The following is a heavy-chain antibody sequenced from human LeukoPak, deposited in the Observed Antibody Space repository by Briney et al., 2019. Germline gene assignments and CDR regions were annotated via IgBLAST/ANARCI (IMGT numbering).Heavy chain of an antibody. CDR2: ISAYNGNT. V-gene: IGHV1-18*01. D-gene: IGHD3-22*01. J-gene: IGHJ3*02. CDR3: ARYYYDSSGYAFDI. Sequence: ASVKVSCKASGYTFTSYGISWVRQAPGQGLEWMGWISAYNGNTNYAQKLQGRVTMTTDTSTSTAYMELRGLRSDDTAVYYCARYYYDSSGYAFDIWGQGTMVTVSS. CDR1: GYTFTSYG.